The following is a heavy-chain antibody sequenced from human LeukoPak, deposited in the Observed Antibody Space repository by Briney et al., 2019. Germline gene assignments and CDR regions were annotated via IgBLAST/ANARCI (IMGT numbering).Heavy chain of an antibody. CDR1: GGSISSYY. D-gene: IGHD3-22*01. Sequence: PTETLSLTCTVSGGSISSYYWSWIRQPPGKELEWIGHIYSSGSTTDNPSLKSRVTISVDTSKNQFSLRMNSVTAADTAVYYCARFTKYDGGVSYLDIWGQGTMVTVSA. V-gene: IGHV4-59*13. CDR3: ARFTKYDGGVSYLDI. CDR2: IYSSGST. J-gene: IGHJ3*02.